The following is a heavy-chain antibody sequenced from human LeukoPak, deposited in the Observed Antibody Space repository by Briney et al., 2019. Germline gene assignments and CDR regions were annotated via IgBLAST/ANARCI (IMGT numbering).Heavy chain of an antibody. D-gene: IGHD1-26*01. CDR3: ARVIVEATLWFDP. V-gene: IGHV4-59*01. J-gene: IGHJ5*02. CDR2: IYYSGST. Sequence: SETLSLTCTVSGGSISSYYWSWIRQPPGKGQEWIGYIYYSGSTNYNPSLKSRVTISVDTSKNQFSLKLSSVTAADTAVYYCARVIVEATLWFDPWGQGTLVTVSS. CDR1: GGSISSYY.